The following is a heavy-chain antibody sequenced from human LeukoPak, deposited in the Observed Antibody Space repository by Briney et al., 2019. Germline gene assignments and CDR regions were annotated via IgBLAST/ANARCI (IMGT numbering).Heavy chain of an antibody. Sequence: SQTLSLTCAISGDSVSRNNIAWNWIRQSPSRGLEWLGRTYYKSQWYYDYATSVRSRIIINPDTTKNQFSLQLNSVSPEDTAVYYCARGRDVVVVPAADFDYWGQGILVTVSS. J-gene: IGHJ4*02. V-gene: IGHV6-1*01. D-gene: IGHD2-2*01. CDR2: TYYKSQWYY. CDR3: ARGRDVVVVPAADFDY. CDR1: GDSVSRNNIA.